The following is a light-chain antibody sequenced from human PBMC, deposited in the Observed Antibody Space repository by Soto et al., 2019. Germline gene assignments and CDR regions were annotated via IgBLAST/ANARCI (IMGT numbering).Light chain of an antibody. V-gene: IGKV3-20*01. CDR1: QSVASSY. Sequence: EVVLTQSPGTLSLSPGERVTLSCRASQSVASSYLAWYQQKPGRAPRLLFYSASIRATGLPDRFSGSGTGTDFTLTISRLEPEDFAVYSCHHCGSFPQTFGRGTNVE. CDR3: HHCGSFPQT. J-gene: IGKJ1*01. CDR2: SAS.